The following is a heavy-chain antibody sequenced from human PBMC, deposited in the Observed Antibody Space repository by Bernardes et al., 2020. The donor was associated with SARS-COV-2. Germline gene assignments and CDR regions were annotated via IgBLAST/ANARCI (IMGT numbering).Heavy chain of an antibody. J-gene: IGHJ4*02. V-gene: IGHV4-4*02. CDR1: GGSISSSNW. D-gene: IGHD2-21*01. CDR2: IYHSGST. CDR3: AREKGNIVDG. Sequence: SETLSLTCAVSGGSISSSNWWSWVRQPLGKGLEWIGEIYHSGSTNYNPSLKRRVTISMDKSKNQFSLNLRSVTAADTAVYYCAREKGNIVDGWGQGTLVTVSS.